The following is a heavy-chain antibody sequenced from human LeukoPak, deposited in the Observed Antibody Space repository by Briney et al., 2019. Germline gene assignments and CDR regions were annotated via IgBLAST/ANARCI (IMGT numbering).Heavy chain of an antibody. CDR2: INTNTGNP. Sequence: EASVKVSCKASGYTFTRYAMNWVRQAPGQGLEWMGWINTNTGNPTYAQGFTGRFVFSLDTSVSTAYLQISSLKAEDTAVYYCARDGSLYYYGSGSSYIDYWGQGTLVTVSS. J-gene: IGHJ4*02. CDR3: ARDGSLYYYGSGSSYIDY. D-gene: IGHD3-10*01. V-gene: IGHV7-4-1*02. CDR1: GYTFTRYA.